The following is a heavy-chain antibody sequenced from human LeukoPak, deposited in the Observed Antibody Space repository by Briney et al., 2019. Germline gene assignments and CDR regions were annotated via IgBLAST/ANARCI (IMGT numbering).Heavy chain of an antibody. D-gene: IGHD5-18*01. V-gene: IGHV4-4*09. J-gene: IGHJ5*02. CDR1: GGSVSSYY. CDR2: IYTSGST. CDR3: ARLVDTAIGNWFDP. Sequence: PSETLSLTCTVSGGSVSSYYWSWIRQPPGKGLEWIGYIYTSGSTNYNPSLKSRVTISVDTSKNQFSLKLSSVTAADTAVYYCARLVDTAIGNWFDPWGQGTLVTVSS.